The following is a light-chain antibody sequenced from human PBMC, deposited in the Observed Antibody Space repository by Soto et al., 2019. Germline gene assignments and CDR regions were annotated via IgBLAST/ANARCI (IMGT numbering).Light chain of an antibody. CDR1: QSVLYSSKSTNY. Sequence: DIVMTQSPDSLAVSLGEMATINGKSSQSVLYSSKSTNYFAWYQQKPGQPPTLLIYWASTREYGVPDRFSGSGSGTDFTLTIRSLQAEDVAVYYCQQYYSTPYTFGQGTKLEIK. CDR3: QQYYSTPYT. CDR2: WAS. J-gene: IGKJ2*01. V-gene: IGKV4-1*01.